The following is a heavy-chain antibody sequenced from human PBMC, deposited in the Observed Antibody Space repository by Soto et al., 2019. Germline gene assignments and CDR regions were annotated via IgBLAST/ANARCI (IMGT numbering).Heavy chain of an antibody. CDR1: GFMFSGYA. CDR2: ISYDGSIK. Sequence: QVQLVESGGGVVHPGRSLRLSCAASGFMFSGYALHWVRQAPGKGLEWVAVISYDGSIKDYADSVKGRFTISRDNSESTLYLQMNSLRVDDTAVFYCARGGTGSLVHYFGMDVWGQGTTVAVSS. CDR3: ARGGTGSLVHYFGMDV. J-gene: IGHJ6*02. V-gene: IGHV3-30*04. D-gene: IGHD1-26*01.